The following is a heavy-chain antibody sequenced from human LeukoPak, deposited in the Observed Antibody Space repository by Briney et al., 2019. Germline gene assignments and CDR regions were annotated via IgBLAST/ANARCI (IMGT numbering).Heavy chain of an antibody. Sequence: ASVKVSCKASGHTFTGYYMHWVRQAPGQGLEWMGWINANSGDTNYAQKFQGRVTMTRDTSISTAYMELSRLRSDDTAVYHCARDMDSGPDFFDYWGLGTLVTVSS. CDR2: INANSGDT. D-gene: IGHD1-26*01. CDR3: ARDMDSGPDFFDY. J-gene: IGHJ4*02. CDR1: GHTFTGYY. V-gene: IGHV1-2*02.